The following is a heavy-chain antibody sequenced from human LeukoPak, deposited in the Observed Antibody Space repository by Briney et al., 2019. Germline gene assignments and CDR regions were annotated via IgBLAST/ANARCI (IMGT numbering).Heavy chain of an antibody. CDR2: IYYSGST. CDR1: GGSISSYY. V-gene: IGHV4-59*01. Sequence: SETLSLTCTVSGGSISSYYWSWIRQPPGKGLEWIGYIYYSGSTNYNPSLKSRVTISVDTSKNQFSLKLSSVTAADTAVYYCARITKYYYDSSGPKGAFDIWGQGTMVTVSS. D-gene: IGHD3-22*01. CDR3: ARITKYYYDSSGPKGAFDI. J-gene: IGHJ3*02.